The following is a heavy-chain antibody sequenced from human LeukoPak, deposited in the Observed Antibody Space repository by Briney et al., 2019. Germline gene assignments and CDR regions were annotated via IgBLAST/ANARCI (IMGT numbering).Heavy chain of an antibody. V-gene: IGHV1-69*13. CDR1: GGTFSSYA. CDR3: AREVEYQLLGWFDP. D-gene: IGHD2-2*01. J-gene: IGHJ5*02. CDR2: IIPIFGTA. Sequence: SVNVSCKASGGTFSSYAISWVRQAPGQGLEWMGGIIPIFGTANYAQKFQGRVTITADESTSTAYMELSSLRSEDTAVYYCAREVEYQLLGWFDPWGQGTLVTVSS.